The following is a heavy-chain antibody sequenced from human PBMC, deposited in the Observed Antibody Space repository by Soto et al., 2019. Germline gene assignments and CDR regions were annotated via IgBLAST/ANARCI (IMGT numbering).Heavy chain of an antibody. Sequence: GGSLRLSCAASGFTFSSYWMSWVRQAPGKGLEWVANIKQDGSEKYYVDSVKGRFTISRDNAKNSLYLRMNSLRAEDTAVYYCARERMRDYYDSSGYFYYYGMDVWGQGTTVTVSS. CDR1: GFTFSSYW. CDR3: ARERMRDYYDSSGYFYYYGMDV. D-gene: IGHD3-22*01. CDR2: IKQDGSEK. J-gene: IGHJ6*02. V-gene: IGHV3-7*03.